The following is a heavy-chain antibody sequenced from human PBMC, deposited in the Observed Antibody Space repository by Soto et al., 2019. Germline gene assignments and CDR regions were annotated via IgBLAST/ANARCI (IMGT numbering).Heavy chain of an antibody. CDR2: IYYSGST. V-gene: IGHV4-59*01. J-gene: IGHJ5*02. CDR1: GGSISSYY. CDR3: ARVRYSSGWYL. D-gene: IGHD6-19*01. Sequence: ETLSLTCTVSGGSISSYYWSWIRQPPGKGLEWIGYIYYSGSTNYNPSLKSRVTISVDTSKNQFSLKLSSVTAADTAVYYCARVRYSSGWYLWGQGTLVTVSS.